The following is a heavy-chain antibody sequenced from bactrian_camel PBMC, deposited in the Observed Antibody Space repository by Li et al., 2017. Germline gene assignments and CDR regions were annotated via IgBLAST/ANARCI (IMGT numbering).Heavy chain of an antibody. Sequence: GSLRLSCAASGFTFSTYDMSWVRQAPGKGLEWVSSFYTGGGSTYYVESVKGRLTISRNNTKNMLYLQMNSLKSEDTALYYCVKGARAWAAGTYFGYWGQGTQVTVS. CDR2: FYTGGGST. V-gene: IGHV3S29*01. CDR1: GFTFSTYD. D-gene: IGHD6*01. CDR3: VKGARAWAAGTYFGY. J-gene: IGHJ6*01.